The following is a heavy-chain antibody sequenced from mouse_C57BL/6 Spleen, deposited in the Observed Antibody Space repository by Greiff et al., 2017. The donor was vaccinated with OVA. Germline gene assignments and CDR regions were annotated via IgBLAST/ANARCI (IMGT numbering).Heavy chain of an antibody. J-gene: IGHJ2*01. V-gene: IGHV1-75*01. D-gene: IGHD2-4*01. CDR1: GYTFTDYY. CDR2: IFPGSGST. CDR3: ARSVGLRLCFDY. Sequence: QVQLKQSGPELVKPGASVKISCKASGYTFTDYYINWVKQRPGQGLEWIGWIFPGSGSTYYNEKFKGKATLTVDKSSSTAYMLLSSLTSDDSAVYFCARSVGLRLCFDYWGQGTTLTVSS.